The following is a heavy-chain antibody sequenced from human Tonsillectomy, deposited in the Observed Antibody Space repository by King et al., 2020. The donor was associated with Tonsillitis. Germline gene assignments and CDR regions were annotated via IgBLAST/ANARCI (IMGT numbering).Heavy chain of an antibody. V-gene: IGHV5-51*01. Sequence: EVQLVESGVEVKKPGESLKISCKGSGYSFTTYWIGWVRQMPGKGLEWMGIIYPCDSDTRYSPSFQGRVTISADKAISTASLQWSSLKGSDTAMYYCGRPRREGYNLHAFDIWGRETVVTVSS. CDR1: GYSFTTYW. CDR2: IYPCDSDT. CDR3: GRPRREGYNLHAFDI. D-gene: IGHD5-24*01. J-gene: IGHJ3*02.